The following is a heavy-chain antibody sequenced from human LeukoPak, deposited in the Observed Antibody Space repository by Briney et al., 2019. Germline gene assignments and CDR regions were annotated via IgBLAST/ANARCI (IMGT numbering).Heavy chain of an antibody. J-gene: IGHJ3*02. Sequence: PSETLSLTCTVSGGSISSGDYYWSWIRQPPGKGLEWIGYIYYSGSTNYNPSLKSRVTISVDTSKNQFSLKLSSVTAADTAVYYCASTPFDSSGYYPEAFDIWGQGTMVTVSS. D-gene: IGHD3-22*01. CDR3: ASTPFDSSGYYPEAFDI. CDR1: GGSISSGDYY. CDR2: IYYSGST. V-gene: IGHV4-61*08.